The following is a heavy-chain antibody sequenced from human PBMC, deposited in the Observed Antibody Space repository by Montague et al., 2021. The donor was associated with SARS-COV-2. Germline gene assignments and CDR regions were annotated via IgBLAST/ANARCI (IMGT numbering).Heavy chain of an antibody. D-gene: IGHD5-12*01. CDR3: AREITGGYSGYEAFYFDN. Sequence: CAISGDSVSSNSAAWNWIRQSPSRGLEWLGRTYYRSNWYNDSAVXVKSRISINPDTSKNQFSLQLNSATPEDTALYYCAREITGGYSGYEAFYFDNWGQGTLVTVSS. J-gene: IGHJ4*02. CDR1: GDSVSSNSAA. V-gene: IGHV6-1*01. CDR2: TYYRSNWYN.